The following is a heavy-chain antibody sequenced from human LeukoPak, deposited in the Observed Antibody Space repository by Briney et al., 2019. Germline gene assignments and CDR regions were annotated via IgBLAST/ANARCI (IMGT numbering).Heavy chain of an antibody. J-gene: IGHJ6*03. CDR1: RFTFSTYW. V-gene: IGHV3-7*03. D-gene: IGHD3-22*01. CDR2: IKQDGSEK. Sequence: PGGSLRLSYAASRFTFSTYWMSWVRQAPGKGLEWVANIKQDGSEKYYVDSVKGRFTISRDNAKKSLYLQMNSLRAEDTALYYCARRLPVGDSYYYDSSGPSPYYYYMDVWGKGTTVTISS. CDR3: ARRLPVGDSYYYDSSGPSPYYYYMDV.